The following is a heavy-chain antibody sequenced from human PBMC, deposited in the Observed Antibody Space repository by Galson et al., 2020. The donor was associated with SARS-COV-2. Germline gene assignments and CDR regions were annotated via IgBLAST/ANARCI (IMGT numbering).Heavy chain of an antibody. D-gene: IGHD3-22*01. J-gene: IGHJ4*02. CDR1: GYTFTGYY. Sequence: ASVKVSCKASGYTFTGYYMHWVRQAPGQGLEWMGRINPNSGGTNYAQKFQGRVTMTRDTSISTAYMELSRLRSDDTVVYYCARGAATAYYDSSAFFHYFDYWGQGTLVTVSS. CDR2: INPNSGGT. V-gene: IGHV1-2*05. CDR3: ARGAATAYYDSSAFFHYFDY.